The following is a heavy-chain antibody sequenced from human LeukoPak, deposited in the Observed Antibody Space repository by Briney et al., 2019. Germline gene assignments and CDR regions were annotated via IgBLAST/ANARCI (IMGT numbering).Heavy chain of an antibody. V-gene: IGHV1-69*13. J-gene: IGHJ5*02. CDR2: IIPIFGTA. Sequence: ASVKVSCKASGGSFSSYAISWVRQAPGQGLEWMGGIIPIFGTANYAQKFQGRVTITADESTSTAYMELSSLRSEDTAVYYCERETVMVSGNLVDRYWFDPWGQGTLVTVSS. D-gene: IGHD5/OR15-5a*01. CDR3: ERETVMVSGNLVDRYWFDP. CDR1: GGSFSSYA.